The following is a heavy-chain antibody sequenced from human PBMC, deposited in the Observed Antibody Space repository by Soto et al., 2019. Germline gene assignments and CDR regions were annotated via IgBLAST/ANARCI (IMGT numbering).Heavy chain of an antibody. CDR3: ARGSAFIGLDS. J-gene: IGHJ4*02. D-gene: IGHD1-26*01. CDR2: INWNGGST. Sequence: GGSLRLSCAASGFTFVDYCMSWVRQAPGKGLEWVSGINWNGGSTGYADSVKGRFTLSRNNAKDSLYLQMNSLRAEDTAIYYRARGSAFIGLDSWGQGTPVPVSS. V-gene: IGHV3-20*04. CDR1: GFTFVDYC.